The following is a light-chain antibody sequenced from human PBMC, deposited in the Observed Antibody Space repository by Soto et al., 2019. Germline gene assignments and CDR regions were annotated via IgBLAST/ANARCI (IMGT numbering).Light chain of an antibody. J-gene: IGKJ1*01. CDR3: QQYNNWT. CDR2: GAS. Sequence: EIVMTQSPATLFVSPGEKATLSCRASQSVSSNFAWCQQKPGQAPRLLIYGASTRATGIPARFSGSGSGTEFTLTISSLQSEDFAVYYCQQYNNWTFDQGTKV. V-gene: IGKV3-15*01. CDR1: QSVSSN.